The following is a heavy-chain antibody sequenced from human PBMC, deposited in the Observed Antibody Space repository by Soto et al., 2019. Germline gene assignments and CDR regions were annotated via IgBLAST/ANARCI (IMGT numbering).Heavy chain of an antibody. J-gene: IGHJ5*02. D-gene: IGHD3-16*01. Sequence: PSETLGLTGTVSGGSISSNIYYWGWIRQPPERGLEWIGSIYSSGNTYYTYYNPSLKSRVTISADTSKNQFSLKLTSVTAADTAVYYCARHRGEGDTYTAGTNCFDPWGQGTPVTVSS. CDR2: IYSSGNT. CDR1: GGSISSNIYY. CDR3: ARHRGEGDTYTAGTNCFDP. V-gene: IGHV4-39*01.